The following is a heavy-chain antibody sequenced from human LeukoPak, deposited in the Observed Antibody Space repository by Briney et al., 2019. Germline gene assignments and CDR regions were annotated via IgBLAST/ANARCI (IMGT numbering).Heavy chain of an antibody. CDR2: IRYDGSNK. Sequence: GGSLRLSCAASGFTFSSYGMHWVRQAPGQGLEWVAFIRYDGSNKYYADSVKGRFTISRDNSKNTLYLQMNSLRAEDTAVYYCAKVLGDAFDIWGQGTMVTVSS. D-gene: IGHD7-27*01. CDR1: GFTFSSYG. V-gene: IGHV3-30*02. J-gene: IGHJ3*02. CDR3: AKVLGDAFDI.